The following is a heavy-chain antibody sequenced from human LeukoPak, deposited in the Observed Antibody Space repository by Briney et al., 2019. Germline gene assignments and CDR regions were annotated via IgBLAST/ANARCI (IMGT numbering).Heavy chain of an antibody. CDR2: INHSGST. D-gene: IGHD6-13*01. CDR3: ARAPTIAAAGGTDY. Sequence: SETLSLTCAVYGGSFSGYYWSWIRQPPGKGLEWIGEINHSGSTNYNPSLKSRVTISVDTSKNQFSLNLSSVTAADTAVYYCARAPTIAAAGGTDYWGQGTLVTVSS. J-gene: IGHJ4*02. V-gene: IGHV4-34*01. CDR1: GGSFSGYY.